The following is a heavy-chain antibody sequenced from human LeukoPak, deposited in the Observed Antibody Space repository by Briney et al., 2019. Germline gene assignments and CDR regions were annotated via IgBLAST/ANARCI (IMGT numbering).Heavy chain of an antibody. CDR2: IDYSGTP. V-gene: IGHV4-59*08. CDR1: GGSISNYY. J-gene: IGHJ4*02. Sequence: PSGTLSLTCTVSGGSISNYYWTWIRQPPGKTLQWIGYIDYSGTPQYNPSLKSRVTISLDRSKNQFSLNLISVTAADTAVYFCARLEYGDYVAYWGQGTLVTVSS. CDR3: ARLEYGDYVAY. D-gene: IGHD4-17*01.